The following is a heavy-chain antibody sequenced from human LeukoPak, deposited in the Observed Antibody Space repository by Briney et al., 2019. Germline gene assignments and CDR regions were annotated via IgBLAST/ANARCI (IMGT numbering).Heavy chain of an antibody. CDR3: ARDRYYDSSGYSDFDY. V-gene: IGHV3-33*01. D-gene: IGHD3-22*01. CDR2: IWYDGSNK. Sequence: PGRSLRLSCAASGFTFSSYGMPCVRQAPGKGLEWVAVIWYDGSNKYYADSVKGRFTISRDNSKNTLYLQMNSLRAEDTAVYYCARDRYYDSSGYSDFDYWGQGTLVTVSS. J-gene: IGHJ4*02. CDR1: GFTFSSYG.